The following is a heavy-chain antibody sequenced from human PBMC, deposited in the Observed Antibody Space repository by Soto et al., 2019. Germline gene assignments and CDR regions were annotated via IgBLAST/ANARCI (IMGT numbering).Heavy chain of an antibody. D-gene: IGHD3-22*01. CDR3: SSGRDSLGGSGYSRVDY. CDR2: FMPLFGTA. V-gene: IGHV1-69*01. CDR1: GVTFNSYS. J-gene: IGHJ4*02. Sequence: QVQLLQSGAEVQKPGSSVRVSCKTSGVTFNSYSLHWVRQAPGQGLEWMGGFMPLFGTANYAQKFQGRVTFTADESTSTAYMDLSNLRSEDTALYYCSSGRDSLGGSGYSRVDYWGQGTQVTVSS.